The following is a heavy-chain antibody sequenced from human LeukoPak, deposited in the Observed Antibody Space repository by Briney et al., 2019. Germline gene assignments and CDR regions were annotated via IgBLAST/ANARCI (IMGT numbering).Heavy chain of an antibody. J-gene: IGHJ4*02. CDR1: GFTFNDYG. D-gene: IGHD6-13*01. CDR3: AREKAAAGTLDY. CDR2: INWNGGST. Sequence: GGSLRLSCAASGFTFNDYGMSWVRQAPGKGREWVSGINWNGGSTGYADSVKGRFTISRDSAKNSLYLQMNSLRAEDTALFYCAREKAAAGTLDYWGQGTLVTVPS. V-gene: IGHV3-20*04.